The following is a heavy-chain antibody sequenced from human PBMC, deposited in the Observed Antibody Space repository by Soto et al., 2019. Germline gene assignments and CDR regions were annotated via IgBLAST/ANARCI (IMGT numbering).Heavy chain of an antibody. D-gene: IGHD1-20*01. J-gene: IGHJ3*02. V-gene: IGHV4-31*03. CDR2: IYYSGST. CDR1: GGSISSGGYY. Sequence: QVQLQESGPGLVKPSQTLSLTCTVSGGSISSGGYYWSWIRQHPGKGLEWIEYIYYSGSTYYNPSLTSRVTISVDTYKNQFSLKLSSVTAADTAVYYCAITFGNITGTSDAFDIWGQGTMVTVSS. CDR3: AITFGNITGTSDAFDI.